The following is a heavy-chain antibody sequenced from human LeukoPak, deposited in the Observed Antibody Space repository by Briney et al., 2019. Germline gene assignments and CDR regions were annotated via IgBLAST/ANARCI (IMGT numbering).Heavy chain of an antibody. V-gene: IGHV3-7*01. CDR3: ARARHRDGYNF. CDR2: INLDGSEK. J-gene: IGHJ4*02. CDR1: GFTFRKYW. D-gene: IGHD5-24*01. Sequence: GGSLRLSCAASGFTFRKYWMTWVRQAPGKGLEWVANINLDGSEKYYVGSVKGRFTISRDNTDNSLYLQMDSLRAEDTAVYYCARARHRDGYNFWGQGTLVTVSS.